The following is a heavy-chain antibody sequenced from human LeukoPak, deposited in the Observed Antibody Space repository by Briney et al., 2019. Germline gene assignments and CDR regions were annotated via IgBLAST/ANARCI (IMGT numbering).Heavy chain of an antibody. Sequence: SETLSLTCAVSGYSISSGYYWGWIRQPPGKGLEWIGSIYHSGSTYYNPSLKSRVTISVDTSKNQFSPKLSSVTAADTAVYYCARHPAASYYDFWSGYPNYYYYMDVWGKGTTVTVSS. D-gene: IGHD3-3*01. CDR3: ARHPAASYYDFWSGYPNYYYYMDV. J-gene: IGHJ6*03. CDR1: GYSISSGYY. V-gene: IGHV4-38-2*01. CDR2: IYHSGST.